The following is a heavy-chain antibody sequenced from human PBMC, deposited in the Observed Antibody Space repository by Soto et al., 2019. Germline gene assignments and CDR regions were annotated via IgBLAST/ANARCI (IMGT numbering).Heavy chain of an antibody. D-gene: IGHD6-13*01. Sequence: GGSLRLSCSASGFTFSNYDMVWVRQAPGKGLEYISAITSHGHITYYADSVKGRFTISRDNSKNSLYLQMNSLRAEDTAVYYCARELYSSSWNDAFDIWGQGTMVTVSS. J-gene: IGHJ3*02. CDR1: GFTFSNYD. CDR2: ITSHGHIT. CDR3: ARELYSSSWNDAFDI. V-gene: IGHV3-64*04.